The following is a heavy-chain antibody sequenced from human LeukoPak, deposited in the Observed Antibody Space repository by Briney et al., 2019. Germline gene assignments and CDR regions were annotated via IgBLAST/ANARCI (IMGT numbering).Heavy chain of an antibody. CDR2: INPSGGST. J-gene: IGHJ5*02. D-gene: IGHD3-22*01. CDR1: GYIFTNYL. V-gene: IGHV1-46*01. Sequence: GASVKVSCKASGYIFTNYLMHWVRQAPGQGLEWMGIINPSGGSTSYAQKFQGRVTMTRDTSTSTVYMELSSLRSEDTAVYYCARVSEVTLPRGGGYPPFNWFDPWGQGTLVTVSS. CDR3: ARVSEVTLPRGGGYPPFNWFDP.